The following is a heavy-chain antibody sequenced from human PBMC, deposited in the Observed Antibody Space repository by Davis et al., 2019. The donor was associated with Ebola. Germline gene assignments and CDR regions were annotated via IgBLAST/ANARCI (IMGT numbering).Heavy chain of an antibody. Sequence: PGGSLRLSCAASGFTFSSYSMNWVRQAPGKGLEWVSYISSSSSTIYYADSVKGRFTISRDNSKNKLYLQMNSLRAEDTAVYYCARTYCGGDCALDYWGQGTLVTVSS. V-gene: IGHV3-48*01. D-gene: IGHD2-21*02. J-gene: IGHJ4*02. CDR1: GFTFSSYS. CDR3: ARTYCGGDCALDY. CDR2: ISSSSSTI.